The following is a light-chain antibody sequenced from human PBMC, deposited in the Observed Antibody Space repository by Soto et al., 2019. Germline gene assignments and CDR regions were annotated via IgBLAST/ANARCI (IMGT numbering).Light chain of an antibody. Sequence: QSVLTQAASGSGAPGQSITISCTGTRSDFGGYNYVSWYQQHPGKAPKLMIYDVSNRPSGVSNRFSGSKSGNTASLTISGLQAEDEADYYCSSYTSSSTLYVFGTGTKVTVL. J-gene: IGLJ1*01. CDR2: DVS. CDR3: SSYTSSSTLYV. CDR1: RSDFGGYNY. V-gene: IGLV2-14*01.